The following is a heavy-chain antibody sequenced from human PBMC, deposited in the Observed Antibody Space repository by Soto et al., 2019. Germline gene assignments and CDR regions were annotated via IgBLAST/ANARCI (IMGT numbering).Heavy chain of an antibody. CDR2: ISGSGGST. D-gene: IGHD3-3*01. J-gene: IGHJ4*02. CDR3: ALSTIFGVVEAPFDY. CDR1: GFTFSSYA. V-gene: IGHV3-23*01. Sequence: SLRLSCAASGFTFSSYAMSWVRQAPGKGLEWVSAISGSGGSTYYADSVKDRFTISRDNSKNTLYLQMNSLRAEDTAVYYCALSTIFGVVEAPFDYWGQGTLVTVSS.